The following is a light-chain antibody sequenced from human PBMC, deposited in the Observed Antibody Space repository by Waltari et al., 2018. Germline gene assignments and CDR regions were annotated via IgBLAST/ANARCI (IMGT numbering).Light chain of an antibody. Sequence: LVLTQSPSASASLAASVKLTCTLSRGYSINLIARLQQQPGKGPRNVLKVNRDGRHRKGDDIPDRFAAANSGTDCYLTISSLQAEDEADYYCQTGGHGTWVFGGGTKLTVL. J-gene: IGLJ3*02. CDR1: RGYSINL. V-gene: IGLV4-69*01. CDR3: QTGGHGTWV. CDR2: VNRDGRH.